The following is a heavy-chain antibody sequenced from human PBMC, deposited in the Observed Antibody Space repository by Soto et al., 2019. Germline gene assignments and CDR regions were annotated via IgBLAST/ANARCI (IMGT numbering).Heavy chain of an antibody. CDR3: AREPTRGSPNWFDP. D-gene: IGHD3-16*01. CDR1: GSTFSTYS. J-gene: IGHJ5*02. CDR2: ISSSSTYI. Sequence: EVQLVESGGGLVKPGGSLRLSCAASGSTFSTYSMNWVRQAPGKGLEWVSSISSSSTYIYYADSVKGRFTISRDNAKNPAYLQMNGVRAEATAVYHCAREPTRGSPNWFDPWGQGTLVTVSS. V-gene: IGHV3-21*02.